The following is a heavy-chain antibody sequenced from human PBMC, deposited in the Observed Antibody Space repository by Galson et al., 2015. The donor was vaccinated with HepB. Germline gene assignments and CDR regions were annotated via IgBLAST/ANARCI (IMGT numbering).Heavy chain of an antibody. Sequence: SLRLSCAASGFTVSSNYMSWVRQAPGKGLEWVSVIYSGGSTYYADSVKGRFTISRDNSKNTLYLQMNSLRAEDTAVYYCARVMIVVATSDAFDIWGRGTMVTVSS. CDR2: IYSGGST. CDR3: ARVMIVVATSDAFDI. J-gene: IGHJ3*02. V-gene: IGHV3-66*01. CDR1: GFTVSSNY. D-gene: IGHD3-22*01.